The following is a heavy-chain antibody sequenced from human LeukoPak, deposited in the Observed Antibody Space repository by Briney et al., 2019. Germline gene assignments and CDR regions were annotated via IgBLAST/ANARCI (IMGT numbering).Heavy chain of an antibody. J-gene: IGHJ3*02. CDR2: ISSSGSTI. V-gene: IGHV3-48*03. Sequence: GGSLRLSCAASGFTFSSYEMNWVRQAPGKGLEWVSYISSSGSTIYYADSVKGRFTISRDNAKNTLYLQMNSLRAEDTAVYYCARGLYYDSSNDAFDIWGQGTMVTVSS. CDR1: GFTFSSYE. D-gene: IGHD3-22*01. CDR3: ARGLYYDSSNDAFDI.